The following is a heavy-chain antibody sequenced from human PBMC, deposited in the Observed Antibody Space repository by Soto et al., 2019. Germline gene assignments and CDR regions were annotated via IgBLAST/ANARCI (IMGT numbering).Heavy chain of an antibody. D-gene: IGHD1-7*01. CDR3: ARRYGTTFDY. Sequence: PSETLSLTCTVSGGSISSYYWSWIRQPPGKGLDWIGYIYYSGSTHYNPSLKSRVTISVDTSKNQFSLKLSSVTAADTAVYYCARRYGTTFDYWGQGTLVTVS. CDR2: IYYSGST. CDR1: GGSISSYY. J-gene: IGHJ4*02. V-gene: IGHV4-59*01.